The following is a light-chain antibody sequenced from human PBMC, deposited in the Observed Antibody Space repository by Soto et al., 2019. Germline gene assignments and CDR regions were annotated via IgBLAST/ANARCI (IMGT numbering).Light chain of an antibody. J-gene: IGKJ1*01. CDR3: QQDNNCLVT. CDR1: QGISSE. CDR2: DAS. Sequence: EIQGEQLQTLPIXXPGESVTHXXRASQGISSELGWYQEKPGQAPKLLIYDASSRASGIPARFSGSGSGTEFTLTISSLQSEDFAIYCCQQDNNCLVTFGQGT. V-gene: IGKV3-15*01.